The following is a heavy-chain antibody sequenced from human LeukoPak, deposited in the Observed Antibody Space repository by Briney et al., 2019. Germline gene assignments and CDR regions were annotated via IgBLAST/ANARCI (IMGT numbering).Heavy chain of an antibody. CDR1: GYSISSGYC. CDR3: ARTSRGVPYYY. J-gene: IGHJ4*02. Sequence: SETLSLTCAVSGYSISSGYCWGWIRQPPGKGLEWIGSIYHSGSTYYNPSLKSRVTISVDTSKNQFSLKLSSVTAADTAVYYCARTSRGVPYYYWGQGTLVTVSS. CDR2: IYHSGST. D-gene: IGHD3-10*01. V-gene: IGHV4-38-2*01.